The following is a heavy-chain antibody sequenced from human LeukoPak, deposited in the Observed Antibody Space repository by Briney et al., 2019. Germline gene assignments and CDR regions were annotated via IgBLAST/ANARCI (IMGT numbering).Heavy chain of an antibody. CDR2: IYPGDSDT. J-gene: IGHJ4*02. Sequence: GESLKISCKGSGYSFTSYWIGWVRQMPGKGLELMGIIYPGDSDTRYSPSFQGQVTISADKSISTAYLQWSTLKASDTAMYYCARHDRGFDWPFDYWGQGTLVTVSS. V-gene: IGHV5-51*01. CDR1: GYSFTSYW. D-gene: IGHD3-9*01. CDR3: ARHDRGFDWPFDY.